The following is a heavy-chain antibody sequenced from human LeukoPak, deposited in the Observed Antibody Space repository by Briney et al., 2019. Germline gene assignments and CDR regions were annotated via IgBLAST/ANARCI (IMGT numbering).Heavy chain of an antibody. D-gene: IGHD5-18*01. CDR1: GGSISPYY. V-gene: IGHV4-59*08. Sequence: PSETLSLTCTDPGGSISPYYWSWSRQPPGKGLEWIGYVHYSGSTKYNPSLKGRVTISLDTSKNQFSLRLSSVSAADTAVYYCVRVGYSYAFDPWGQGTLVTVSS. CDR3: VRVGYSYAFDP. J-gene: IGHJ5*02. CDR2: VHYSGST.